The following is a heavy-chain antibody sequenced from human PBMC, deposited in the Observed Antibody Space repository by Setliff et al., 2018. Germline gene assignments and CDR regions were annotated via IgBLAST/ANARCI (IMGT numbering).Heavy chain of an antibody. V-gene: IGHV3-21*01. CDR2: VSSDSTYI. CDR3: VRDNSPFSPGDL. Sequence: GESLKISCAASGFTFSSYDIHWVRQAPGEGLEWVAAVSSDSTYIYSADSVKGRFSISRDNAKNSLYLQMNNLRVGDTAVYYCVRDNSPFSPGDLWGQGTVVTVSS. J-gene: IGHJ3*01. CDR1: GFTFSSYD. D-gene: IGHD2-21*01.